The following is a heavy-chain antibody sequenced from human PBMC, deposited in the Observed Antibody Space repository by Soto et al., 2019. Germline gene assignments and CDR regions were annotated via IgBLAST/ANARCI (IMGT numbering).Heavy chain of an antibody. J-gene: IGHJ6*02. D-gene: IGHD3-10*02. CDR3: ASVRGGYYYAMDV. V-gene: IGHV4-34*01. CDR1: GESFSGYY. Sequence: SETLSLTCAVYGESFSGYYWSWIRQPPGKGLEWIGEINHSGSTNYNPSLKSRVTISVDTSKNQFSLKLSSVTAADTAVYYCASVRGGYYYAMDVWGQGTTVTVSS. CDR2: INHSGST.